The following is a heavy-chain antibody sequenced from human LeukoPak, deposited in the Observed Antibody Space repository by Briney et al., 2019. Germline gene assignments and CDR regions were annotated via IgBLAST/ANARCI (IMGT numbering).Heavy chain of an antibody. D-gene: IGHD2-2*01. CDR3: ASLPAAIDAFDY. CDR1: GGSFSGYY. J-gene: IGHJ4*02. Sequence: KPSETLSLTCAVYGGSFSGYYWSWIRQPPGKGLEWIGEINHSGSTNYNPSLKSRVTISVDTSKNQFSLKLSSVTAADTAVYYCASLPAAIDAFDYWGQGTLVTVSS. V-gene: IGHV4-34*01. CDR2: INHSGST.